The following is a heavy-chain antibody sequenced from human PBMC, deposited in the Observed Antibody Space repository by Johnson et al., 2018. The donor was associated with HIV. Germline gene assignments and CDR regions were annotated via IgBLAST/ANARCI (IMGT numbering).Heavy chain of an antibody. Sequence: VQLVESGGGVVQPGRSLRLSCAASGFTFSNYPMHWVRQAPGKGLEWVAVISDDGSNKYYADSVKGRFSISRDNSKNTLYLQMNSLRAEDTAVYYCARDRSPYSSSGTIDAFDIWGQGTMVTVSS. J-gene: IGHJ3*02. D-gene: IGHD6-6*01. CDR3: ARDRSPYSSSGTIDAFDI. V-gene: IGHV3-30*04. CDR2: ISDDGSNK. CDR1: GFTFSNYP.